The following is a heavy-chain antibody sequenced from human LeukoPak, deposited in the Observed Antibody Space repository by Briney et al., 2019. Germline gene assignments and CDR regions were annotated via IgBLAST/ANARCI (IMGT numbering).Heavy chain of an antibody. CDR3: ARRRYYDSTGYFD. Sequence: SETLSLTCAVYGGSFSGYYWSWIRQPPGKGLEWIGEIYYSGRTYQNPSLRSRVSMSVDTSKNHFSLELHSVTATDTAVYYCARRRYYDSTGYFDWGRGSLVTVPS. CDR2: IYYSGRT. CDR1: GGSFSGYY. V-gene: IGHV4-34*01. J-gene: IGHJ1*01. D-gene: IGHD3-22*01.